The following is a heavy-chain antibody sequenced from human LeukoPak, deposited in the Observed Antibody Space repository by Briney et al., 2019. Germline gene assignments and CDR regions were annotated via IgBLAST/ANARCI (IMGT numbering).Heavy chain of an antibody. J-gene: IGHJ5*02. CDR1: GYTLTELS. D-gene: IGHD6-25*01. CDR3: AKEGAAVGSMWFDL. V-gene: IGHV1-24*01. Sequence: ASVKVSCKVSGYTLTELSMHWVRQAPGKGLEWMGGFDPEDGETIYAQKFQGRVTMTEDTSTDTAYMELSSLRYEDTAVYYCAKEGAAVGSMWFDLWGRGALVIVSS. CDR2: FDPEDGET.